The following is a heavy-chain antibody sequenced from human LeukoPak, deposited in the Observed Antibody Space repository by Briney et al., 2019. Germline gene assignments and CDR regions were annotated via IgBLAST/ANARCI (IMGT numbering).Heavy chain of an antibody. J-gene: IGHJ5*02. D-gene: IGHD3-10*01. Sequence: SETLSLTCTVSDCSISSYYWSWLRQPPGKGLEWIGYIYYSGSTNYNPSLKSRVTISVDTSKNQFSLKLSSVTAADTAVYYCGTGREWFGELLSNGFDPWGQGTLVTVSS. CDR3: GTGREWFGELLSNGFDP. V-gene: IGHV4-59*01. CDR1: DCSISSYY. CDR2: IYYSGST.